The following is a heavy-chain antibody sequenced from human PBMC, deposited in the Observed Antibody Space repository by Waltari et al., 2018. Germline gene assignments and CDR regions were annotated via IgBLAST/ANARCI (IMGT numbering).Heavy chain of an antibody. CDR2: ISFDGSNK. V-gene: IGHV3-30*04. J-gene: IGHJ4*02. CDR1: GFTFNNYA. CDR3: ARVGNYYGYGSYYPSFQY. Sequence: QVQLVESGGGVVQPGKSLRLSCAASGFTFNNYALHWVRQAPGTGLEWVALISFDGSNKYFSDSVKGRFTISRDNSKSTLSLQMNSLRVEDTAVYYCARVGNYYGYGSYYPSFQYWGQGTLVSVSS. D-gene: IGHD3-10*01.